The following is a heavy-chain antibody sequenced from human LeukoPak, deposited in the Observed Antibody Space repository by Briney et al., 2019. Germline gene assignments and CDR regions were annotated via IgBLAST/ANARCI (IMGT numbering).Heavy chain of an antibody. CDR2: ISAYNGNT. J-gene: IGHJ4*02. D-gene: IGHD5-18*01. CDR3: ARDLRGFWMDTAATHFDY. Sequence: ASVKVSCKASGYTFTGYYMHWVRQAPGQGLEWMGWISAYNGNTNYAQKLQGRVTMTTDTSTSTAYMELRSLRSDDTAVYYCARDLRGFWMDTAATHFDYWGQGTLVTVSS. V-gene: IGHV1-18*04. CDR1: GYTFTGYY.